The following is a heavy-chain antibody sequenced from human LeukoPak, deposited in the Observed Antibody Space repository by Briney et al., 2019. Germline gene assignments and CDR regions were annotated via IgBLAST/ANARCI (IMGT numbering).Heavy chain of an antibody. CDR1: GYTFTNYD. CDR2: MNPKSGNT. V-gene: IGHV1-8*01. D-gene: IGHD2-15*01. Sequence: GASVKVSCKASGYTFTNYDINWVRQATGQGPEWMGWMNPKSGNTGYAQKFQGRVTMTRNTSISTAYMELSSLRSDDTAVYYCARDQVIVVVVAALRQREMGGFDPWGQGTLVTVSS. J-gene: IGHJ5*02. CDR3: ARDQVIVVVVAALRQREMGGFDP.